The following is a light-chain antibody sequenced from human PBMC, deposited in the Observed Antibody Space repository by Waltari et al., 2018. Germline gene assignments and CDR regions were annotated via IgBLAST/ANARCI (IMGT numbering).Light chain of an antibody. CDR1: QSVSRT. V-gene: IGKV3-20*01. J-gene: IGKJ1*01. Sequence: DIVLTQSPGTLSSSPGERATLSCRASQSVSRTLAWYQQKPGQAPKLLIHGASIRATGIPDRFTGSGSGTDFSLTISSLEPEDFAIYFCQHYVRLPATFGQGTKVEIK. CDR2: GAS. CDR3: QHYVRLPAT.